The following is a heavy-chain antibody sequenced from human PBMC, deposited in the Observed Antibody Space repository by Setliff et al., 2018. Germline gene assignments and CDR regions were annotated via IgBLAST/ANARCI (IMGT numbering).Heavy chain of an antibody. J-gene: IGHJ4*02. V-gene: IGHV4-4*08. D-gene: IGHD6-13*01. CDR2: IYPDGTT. Sequence: PSETLSLTCIVSADSMNNNFWTWIRRPPGKGLEWIGYIYPDGTTNDNPSLKSRMTISLDMSKNQFSLTLRSVTAADTAMYYCARGINSVSWTPKYWGRRTLVTVS. CDR1: ADSMNNNF. CDR3: ARGINSVSWTPKY.